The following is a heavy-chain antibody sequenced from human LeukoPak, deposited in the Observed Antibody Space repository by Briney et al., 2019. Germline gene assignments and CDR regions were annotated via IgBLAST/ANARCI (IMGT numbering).Heavy chain of an antibody. Sequence: PGGSLRLSCAASGFTFSSYGMHWVRQAPGKGLEWVAVISYDGSNKYYADSVKGRFTISRDNSKNTLYLQMNSLRAEDTAVYYCAKDQASITMIVVVPQFFDYWGQGTLVTVSS. CDR3: AKDQASITMIVVVPQFFDY. V-gene: IGHV3-30*18. D-gene: IGHD3-22*01. CDR2: ISYDGSNK. CDR1: GFTFSSYG. J-gene: IGHJ4*02.